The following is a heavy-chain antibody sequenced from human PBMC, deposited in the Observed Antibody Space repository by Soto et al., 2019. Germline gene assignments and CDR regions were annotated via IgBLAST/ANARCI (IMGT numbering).Heavy chain of an antibody. Sequence: ASVKVSCQASGYTFINFDISWVRQATGQGLEWMGWMNPGSGKTGYANEFQGRVTMTRDASTGTAHLDLSILTSEDTAVYYCARMASAGKLNWFDPGGQGTLVTVSS. CDR1: GYTFINFD. J-gene: IGHJ5*02. CDR3: ARMASAGKLNWFDP. D-gene: IGHD6-13*01. V-gene: IGHV1-8*02. CDR2: MNPGSGKT.